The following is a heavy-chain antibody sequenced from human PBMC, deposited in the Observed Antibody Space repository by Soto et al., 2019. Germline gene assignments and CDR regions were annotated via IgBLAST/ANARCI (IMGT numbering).Heavy chain of an antibody. CDR2: IVVGSGNT. D-gene: IGHD3-22*01. CDR3: AAVGLDSSGYLKVLDAFDI. V-gene: IGHV1-58*01. CDR1: GFTFTSSA. J-gene: IGHJ3*02. Sequence: QMQLVQSGPEVKKPGTSVKVSCKASGFTFTSSAVQWVRQARGQRLEWIGWIVVGSGNTNYAQKFQERVTITRDMSTSTAYMELSSLRSEDTAVYYCAAVGLDSSGYLKVLDAFDIWGQGTMVTVSS.